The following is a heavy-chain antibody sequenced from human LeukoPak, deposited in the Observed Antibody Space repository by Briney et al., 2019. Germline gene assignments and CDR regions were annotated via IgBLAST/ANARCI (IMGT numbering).Heavy chain of an antibody. D-gene: IGHD4-23*01. CDR1: GFTFSSYA. V-gene: IGHV3-30*02. CDR2: IRHDGSDK. CDR3: AKLDYGGNGDY. J-gene: IGHJ4*02. Sequence: PGGSLRLSCAASGFTFSSYAMHWVRQAPGKGLEWVAFIRHDGSDKYHADSVKGRFTISRDDSKSTLYLQMDSLRVEDMAVYYCAKLDYGGNGDYWGQGTLVTVSS.